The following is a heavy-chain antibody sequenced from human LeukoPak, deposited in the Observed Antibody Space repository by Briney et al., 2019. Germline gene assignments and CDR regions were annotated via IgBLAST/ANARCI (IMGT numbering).Heavy chain of an antibody. Sequence: SVKVSCKASGGTFSSYAISWVRQAPGQGLEWMGGIIPIFGTANYAQKFQGRVTITADESTSTAYMELSSLRSEDTAVYYCARSQYSSGLFDYWGQGTLVTVSS. CDR3: ARSQYSSGLFDY. CDR1: GGTFSSYA. J-gene: IGHJ4*02. CDR2: IIPIFGTA. D-gene: IGHD6-19*01. V-gene: IGHV1-69*13.